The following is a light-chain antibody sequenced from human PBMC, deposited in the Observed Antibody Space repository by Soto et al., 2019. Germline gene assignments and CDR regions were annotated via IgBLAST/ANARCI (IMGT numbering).Light chain of an antibody. Sequence: DIRMTQSPSSLSASVGDRVTITCRASQGIRDALGWYQQKPGKAPKRLIYAASSLQSGVPSRFSGSRSGTEFTLTISSLQPEDFATYYCLQHNSYPQTFGQGTKVEIK. CDR2: AAS. J-gene: IGKJ1*01. V-gene: IGKV1-17*01. CDR3: LQHNSYPQT. CDR1: QGIRDA.